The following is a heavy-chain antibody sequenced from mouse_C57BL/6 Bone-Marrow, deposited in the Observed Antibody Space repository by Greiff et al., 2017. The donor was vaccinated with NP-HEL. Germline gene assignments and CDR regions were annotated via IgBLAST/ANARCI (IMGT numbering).Heavy chain of an antibody. D-gene: IGHD1-1*01. CDR2: IHPNNGST. CDR1: GYTFTSYW. CDR3: SRPGIYYYGSSLFAY. Sequence: QVQLQQPGAELVKPGASVKLSCKASGYTFTSYWMHWVKQRPGQGLEWIGMIHPNNGSTNYNEKFKSKATLTVDKSSSTAYMQLSSLTSEDSAVYYWSRPGIYYYGSSLFAYWGQGTLVTVSA. V-gene: IGHV1-64*01. J-gene: IGHJ3*01.